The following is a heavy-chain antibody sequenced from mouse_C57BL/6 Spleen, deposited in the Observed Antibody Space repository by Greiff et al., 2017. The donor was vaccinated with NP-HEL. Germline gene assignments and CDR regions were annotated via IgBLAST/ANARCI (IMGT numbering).Heavy chain of an antibody. CDR1: GYTFTDYY. J-gene: IGHJ4*01. V-gene: IGHV1-76*01. CDR3: ARRESYYGSSYAMDY. CDR2: IYPGSGNT. Sequence: VMLVESGAELVRPGASVKLSCKASGYTFTDYYINWVKQRPGQGLEWIARIYPGSGNTYYNEKFKGKATLTAEKSSSTAYMQLSSLTSEDSAVYFCARRESYYGSSYAMDYWGQGTSVTVSS. D-gene: IGHD1-1*01.